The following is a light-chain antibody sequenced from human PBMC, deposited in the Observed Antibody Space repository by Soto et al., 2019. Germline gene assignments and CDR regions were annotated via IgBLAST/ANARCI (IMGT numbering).Light chain of an antibody. J-gene: IGLJ1*01. V-gene: IGLV2-14*01. CDR1: SSDVGGYKY. CDR3: TSYTSTNTYV. Sequence: QSALTQPASVSGSPGQSITISCTGTSSDVGGYKYVSWYQHHPGKAPKLVIYKDNNRPSGVSHRFSGSKSGNTASLTISGLQAEDEADYYCTSYTSTNTYVFGTGTKLTVL. CDR2: KDN.